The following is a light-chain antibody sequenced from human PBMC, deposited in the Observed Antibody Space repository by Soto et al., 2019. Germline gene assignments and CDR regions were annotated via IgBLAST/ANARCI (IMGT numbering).Light chain of an antibody. J-gene: IGKJ5*01. CDR2: DAS. Sequence: DIQMTQSPPSLSASVGDRVTITCRASQSISSSLNWYQQKLGKAPKLLIYDASNLETGVPSRFSGSGSGTDFTFTISSLQPEDIATYYCQQYSHLITFGQGTRLEIK. V-gene: IGKV1-33*01. CDR3: QQYSHLIT. CDR1: QSISSS.